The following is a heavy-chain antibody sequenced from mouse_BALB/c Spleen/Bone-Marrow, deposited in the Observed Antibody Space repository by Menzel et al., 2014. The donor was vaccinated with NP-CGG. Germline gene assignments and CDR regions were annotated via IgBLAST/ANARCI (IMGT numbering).Heavy chain of an antibody. CDR2: IYPGDGDT. CDR3: ARSDGYRAIDY. CDR1: GHAFSSSR. J-gene: IGHJ4*01. D-gene: IGHD2-3*01. Sequence: GPLLLTPGASVEISGKASGHAFSSSRMNWVKQRPGQGLEWIGRIYPGDGDTNYNGKFKGKATLTADKSSSTAYMQLSRLTSVDSAVYFCARSDGYRAIDYWGQGSSVAVS. V-gene: IGHV1-82*01.